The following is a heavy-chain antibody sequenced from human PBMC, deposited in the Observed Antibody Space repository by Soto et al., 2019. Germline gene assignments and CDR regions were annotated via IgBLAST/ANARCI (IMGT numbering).Heavy chain of an antibody. CDR3: AKDLGDDHAYNWFDP. CDR2: ISGSGGST. V-gene: IGHV3-23*01. CDR1: GFTFSSYA. D-gene: IGHD2-21*02. J-gene: IGHJ5*02. Sequence: PGGSLRLSCAASGFTFSSYAMSWVRQAPGKGLEWVSAISGSGGSTYYADSVKGRFTISRDNSKNTLYLQMNSLRAEDTAVYYCAKDLGDDHAYNWFDPWGQGTLVTVSS.